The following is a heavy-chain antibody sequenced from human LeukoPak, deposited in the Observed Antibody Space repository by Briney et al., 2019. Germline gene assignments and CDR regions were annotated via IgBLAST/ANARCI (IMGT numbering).Heavy chain of an antibody. Sequence: GGSLRLSCAASGFTFTDDYMSWIRQAPGKGLEWVSHISSSGYTKYYADSLKGRFTISRDNAKKTLYLQINSLRAEDTAVYYCARGLGSGYYYDDYWGQGTLVTVSS. V-gene: IGHV3-11*01. J-gene: IGHJ4*02. D-gene: IGHD3-22*01. CDR2: ISSSGYTK. CDR3: ARGLGSGYYYDDY. CDR1: GFTFTDDY.